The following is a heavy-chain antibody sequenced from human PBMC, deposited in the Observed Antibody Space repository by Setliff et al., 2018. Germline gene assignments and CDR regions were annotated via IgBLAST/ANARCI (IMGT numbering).Heavy chain of an antibody. CDR2: IIPIFGTA. J-gene: IGHJ3*02. CDR1: GGTFSSYA. V-gene: IGHV1-69*05. Sequence: SVKVSCKASGGTFSSYAISWVRQAPGQGLEWMGGIIPIFGTANYAQKFQGRVTITTDESTSTAYMELSSLRSEDTAVYYCARDRLERLDAFDIWSQGTMVTVSS. CDR3: ARDRLERLDAFDI. D-gene: IGHD1-1*01.